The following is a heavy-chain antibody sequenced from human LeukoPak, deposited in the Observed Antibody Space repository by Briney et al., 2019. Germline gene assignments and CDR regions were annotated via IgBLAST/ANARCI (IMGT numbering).Heavy chain of an antibody. J-gene: IGHJ3*02. Sequence: SVKVSCKASGGTFISYAISWVRQAPGQGLEWMGGIIPIFGTANYAQKFQGRVTITADESTSTAYMELSSLRSEDTAVYYCARVDHVDSSGFDAFDIWGQGTMVTVSS. CDR3: ARVDHVDSSGFDAFDI. CDR1: GGTFISYA. CDR2: IIPIFGTA. D-gene: IGHD3-22*01. V-gene: IGHV1-69*01.